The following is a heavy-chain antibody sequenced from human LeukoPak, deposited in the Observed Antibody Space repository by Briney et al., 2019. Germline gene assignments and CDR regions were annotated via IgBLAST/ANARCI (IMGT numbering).Heavy chain of an antibody. CDR3: ARAARTFDY. J-gene: IGHJ4*02. V-gene: IGHV3-7*01. Sequence: AGGSLRLSCAASGFTFSNYWMSWVRQVPGKGLEWVANIKEDGGEKYNVDSVKGRFTISRDNAKSSLYLQMNNLRAEDTAVYYCARAARTFDYWGQGTLVTVSS. CDR1: GFTFSNYW. D-gene: IGHD6-25*01. CDR2: IKEDGGEK.